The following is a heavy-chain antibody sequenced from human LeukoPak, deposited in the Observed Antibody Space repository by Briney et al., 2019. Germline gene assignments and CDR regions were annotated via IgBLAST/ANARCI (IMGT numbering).Heavy chain of an antibody. V-gene: IGHV3-74*01. Sequence: GGSLRLSCADSGFTFSSYGMDWVRQTPGTGLVWVSRISSDGSSTSYGDSVKGRFTISRDNAKNTLYLQMNSLRAEDTAVYYCVRNLYNHGAYWGRGTLVTVSS. CDR1: GFTFSSYG. CDR2: ISSDGSST. D-gene: IGHD1-14*01. CDR3: VRNLYNHGAY. J-gene: IGHJ4*02.